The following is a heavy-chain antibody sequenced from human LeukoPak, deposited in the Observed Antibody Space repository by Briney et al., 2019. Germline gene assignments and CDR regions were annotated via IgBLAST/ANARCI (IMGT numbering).Heavy chain of an antibody. D-gene: IGHD4-11*01. Sequence: GGSLRLSCAASGFTFSNYWMAWVRQSPGKGLEWLANIRPDGSDTVYVDSVKGRFTIDRDNARNSLYLQMNSLRVEETAVYYCARRGTVIAGYYYMDVWGKGTSVTVSS. CDR3: ARRGTVIAGYYYMDV. CDR1: GFTFSNYW. J-gene: IGHJ6*03. CDR2: IRPDGSDT. V-gene: IGHV3-7*01.